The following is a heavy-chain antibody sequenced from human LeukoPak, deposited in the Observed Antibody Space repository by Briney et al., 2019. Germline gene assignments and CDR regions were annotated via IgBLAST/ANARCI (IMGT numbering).Heavy chain of an antibody. Sequence: ASVKVSCKASGYTFTGYYMHWVRQAPGQGLEWMGWINPNSGGTNYAQKFQGRVTMTRDTSISTAYMELSRLRSDDTAVYYCARDRNYDFWSGYYSYFDYWGQGTLVTVSS. CDR1: GYTFTGYY. CDR3: ARDRNYDFWSGYYSYFDY. D-gene: IGHD3-3*01. V-gene: IGHV1-2*02. J-gene: IGHJ4*02. CDR2: INPNSGGT.